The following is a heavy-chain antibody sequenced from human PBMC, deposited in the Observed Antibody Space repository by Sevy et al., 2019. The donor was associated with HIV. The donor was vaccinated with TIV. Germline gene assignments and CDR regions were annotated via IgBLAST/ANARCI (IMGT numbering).Heavy chain of an antibody. CDR1: GGSMSSGAYY. D-gene: IGHD3-22*01. J-gene: IGHJ6*02. CDR3: ARERGDMGYYYDSSGYYLAYYYGMDV. CDR2: IYYSGST. Sequence: SETLSLTCTVSGGSMSSGAYYWSWIRQHPGKGLEWIGYIYYSGSTYYNPSLKSRVTISVDTSKNQFSLKLSSVTAADTAVYYCARERGDMGYYYDSSGYYLAYYYGMDVWGQGSTVTVSS. V-gene: IGHV4-31*03.